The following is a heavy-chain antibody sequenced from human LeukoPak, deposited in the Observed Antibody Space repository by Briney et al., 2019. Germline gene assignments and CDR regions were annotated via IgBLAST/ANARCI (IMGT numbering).Heavy chain of an antibody. Sequence: TSETLSLTCAVYGGSFSSYYWSWIRQPAGKGLEWIGRIYTSGSTNYNPSLKSRVTMSVDTSKNQFSLKLSSVTAADTAVYYCARALTIFGVVITEIFDYWGQGTLVTVSS. V-gene: IGHV4-59*10. J-gene: IGHJ4*02. CDR1: GGSFSSYY. D-gene: IGHD3-3*01. CDR2: IYTSGST. CDR3: ARALTIFGVVITEIFDY.